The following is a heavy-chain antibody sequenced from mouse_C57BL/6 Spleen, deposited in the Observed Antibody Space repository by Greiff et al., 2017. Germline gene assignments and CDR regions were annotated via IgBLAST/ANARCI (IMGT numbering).Heavy chain of an antibody. CDR1: GYTFTDYY. V-gene: IGHV1-77*01. CDR2: LGPGSGST. Sequence: VQLQQSGAELVKPGASVKISCKASGYTFTDYYINWVKQRPGQGLEWIGKLGPGSGSTYYNEKFKGKATLTADKSSSTAYMQLSSLTSEDSAVYFCARSGSNYYAMDDWGQGTSVTVSS. J-gene: IGHJ4*01. D-gene: IGHD3-1*01. CDR3: ARSGSNYYAMDD.